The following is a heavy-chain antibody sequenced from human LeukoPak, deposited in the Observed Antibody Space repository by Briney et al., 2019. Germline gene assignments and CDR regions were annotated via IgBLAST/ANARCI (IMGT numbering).Heavy chain of an antibody. CDR3: ARADCSSSTCYLRRSWFDP. Sequence: GGSLRLSCAASGFIFDDYAMHWVRQAPGKGLEWVSSISTSSRYIYYKDSVRGRFTISRDDAKNSLYLEMNSLRAEDTAVYYCARADCSSSTCYLRRSWFDPWGQGTLVTVSS. CDR1: GFIFDDYA. J-gene: IGHJ5*02. V-gene: IGHV3-21*01. CDR2: ISTSSRYI. D-gene: IGHD2-2*01.